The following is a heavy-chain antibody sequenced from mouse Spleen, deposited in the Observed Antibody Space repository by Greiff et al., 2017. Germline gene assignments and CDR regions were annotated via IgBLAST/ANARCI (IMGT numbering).Heavy chain of an antibody. CDR3: AKTFYYYGSSRYYAMDY. Sequence: QVQLKQSGPSLVQPSQSLSITCTVSGFSLTSYGVHWVRQSPGKGLEWLGVIWRGGSTDYNAAFMSRLSITKDNSKSQVFFKMNSLQADDTAIYYCAKTFYYYGSSRYYAMDYWGQGTSVTVSS. D-gene: IGHD1-1*01. CDR1: GFSLTSYG. J-gene: IGHJ4*01. V-gene: IGHV2-5-1*01. CDR2: IWRGGST.